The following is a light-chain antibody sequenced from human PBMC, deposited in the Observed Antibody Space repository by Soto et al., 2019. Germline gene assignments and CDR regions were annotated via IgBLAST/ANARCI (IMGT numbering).Light chain of an antibody. CDR2: GAS. J-gene: IGKJ5*01. CDR3: QQYGSSRIT. CDR1: QSVSSSY. Sequence: EIVLTQSPRTRAVSGGGVATGCCRASQSVSSSYLAWYQQKPGQAPRLLIYGASSRATGIPDRFSGSGSGTDFTLTLRRLEPEDSAVSYCQQYGSSRITFGQGTRLEIK. V-gene: IGKV3-20*01.